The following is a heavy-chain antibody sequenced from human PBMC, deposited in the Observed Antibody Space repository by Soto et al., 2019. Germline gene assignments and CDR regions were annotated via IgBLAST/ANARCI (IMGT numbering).Heavy chain of an antibody. Sequence: XSVKVSCKASVYTFTSYGISWVRQAPGQGLEWMGWISAYSGNTNYAQKLQGRVTMTTDTSTSTAYMELRSLRSDDTAVYYCARWDAGAFDIWGQGTMVTVSS. CDR3: ARWDAGAFDI. CDR2: ISAYSGNT. D-gene: IGHD1-26*01. V-gene: IGHV1-18*01. CDR1: VYTFTSYG. J-gene: IGHJ3*02.